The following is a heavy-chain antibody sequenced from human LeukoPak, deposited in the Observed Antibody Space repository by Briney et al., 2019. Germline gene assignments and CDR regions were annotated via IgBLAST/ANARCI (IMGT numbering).Heavy chain of an antibody. D-gene: IGHD2-15*01. CDR1: GNTLTDLS. J-gene: IGHJ4*02. Sequence: ASVKVSCKVSGNTLTDLSIHWERQAPEKGLDWMGGFDPEDAEVIYAEKFQDRVTMTEDPSTDTAYLELSSLRSEDTAVYYCAAEGQWSLVHYFNSWGQGTLVTVSS. V-gene: IGHV1-24*01. CDR3: AAEGQWSLVHYFNS. CDR2: FDPEDAEV.